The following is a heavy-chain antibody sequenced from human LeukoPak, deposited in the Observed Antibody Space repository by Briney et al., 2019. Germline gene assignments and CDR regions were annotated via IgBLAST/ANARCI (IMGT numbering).Heavy chain of an antibody. CDR1: GFTFRDYA. Sequence: GGSLRLSCAASGFTFRDYALHWVRQGPGKGLEWASSISWNSGRIAYADSVKGRFTISRDNAKNSLYLQMNSLRVDDSALYYCAKATVTTWGPPADDWGQGTQVTVSS. J-gene: IGHJ4*02. CDR2: ISWNSGRI. CDR3: AKATVTTWGPPADD. D-gene: IGHD4-17*01. V-gene: IGHV3-9*01.